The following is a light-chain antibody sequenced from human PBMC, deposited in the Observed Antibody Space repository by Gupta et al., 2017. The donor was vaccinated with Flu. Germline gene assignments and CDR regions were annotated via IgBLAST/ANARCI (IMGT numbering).Light chain of an antibody. CDR3: QQFENLPYT. V-gene: IGKV1-33*01. CDR1: QDITNY. J-gene: IGKJ2*01. Sequence: DIQMTQSPSSLSVSVGDRVTITCQASQDITNYLNWYQQKPGKAPNLLIYDASILETGVPSRFSGSGSGTDCTFTISSLQPEDWATDDCQQFENLPYTFGQGTKLEIK. CDR2: DAS.